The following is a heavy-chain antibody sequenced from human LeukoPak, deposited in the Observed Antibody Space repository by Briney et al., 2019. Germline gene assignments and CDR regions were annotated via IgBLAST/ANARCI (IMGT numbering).Heavy chain of an antibody. J-gene: IGHJ6*03. Sequence: SETLSLTCAVSGYSISSGYYWGWIRQPPGKGLEWIGSIYHSGSTYYNPSLKSRVTISVDTSKNQFSLKLSSVTAADTAVYYCARAPPYDYVWGSYRYQEGYYMDVWGKGTTVTVSS. CDR3: ARAPPYDYVWGSYRYQEGYYMDV. CDR2: IYHSGST. CDR1: GYSISSGYY. V-gene: IGHV4-38-2*01. D-gene: IGHD3-16*02.